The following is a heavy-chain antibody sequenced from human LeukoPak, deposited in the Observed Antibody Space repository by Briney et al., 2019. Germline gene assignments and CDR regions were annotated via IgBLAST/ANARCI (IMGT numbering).Heavy chain of an antibody. J-gene: IGHJ6*03. D-gene: IGHD2-8*01. CDR3: ARVDVLMVYAYPRYMDV. CDR2: ISSSSSYI. V-gene: IGHV3-21*01. CDR1: GFTFSSYS. Sequence: PGGSLRLSCAASGFTFSSYSMNWVRQAPGKGLEWVSSISSSSSYIYYADSVKGRFTISRDNAKNSLYLQMNSLRAEDTAVYYCARVDVLMVYAYPRYMDVWGKGTTVTISS.